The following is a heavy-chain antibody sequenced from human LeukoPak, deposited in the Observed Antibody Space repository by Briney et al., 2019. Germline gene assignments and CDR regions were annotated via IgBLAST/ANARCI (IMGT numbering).Heavy chain of an antibody. Sequence: PGGSLRLSCAASGFTFSDYYMTWIRQAPGKGLEWVSAISGSGGSTYYADSVKGRFTISRDNSKNTLYLQMNSLKAEDTAVYYCAKERLVAVAGITAYDGYWGQGTLVTVSS. CDR3: AKERLVAVAGITAYDGY. J-gene: IGHJ4*02. V-gene: IGHV3-23*01. D-gene: IGHD6-19*01. CDR1: GFTFSDYY. CDR2: ISGSGGST.